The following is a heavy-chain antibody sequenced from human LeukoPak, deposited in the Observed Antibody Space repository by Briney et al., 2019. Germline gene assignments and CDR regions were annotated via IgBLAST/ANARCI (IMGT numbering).Heavy chain of an antibody. CDR2: ISSSSSTI. V-gene: IGHV3-48*04. Sequence: GGSLRLSCAASGFTFSSYSMNWVRQAPGKGLEWVSYISSSSSTIYYADSVKGRFTISRDNAKNSLYPQMNSLRAEDTAVYYCARTSLLLWFGEFDYWGQGTLVTVSS. CDR1: GFTFSSYS. CDR3: ARTSLLLWFGEFDY. D-gene: IGHD3-10*01. J-gene: IGHJ4*02.